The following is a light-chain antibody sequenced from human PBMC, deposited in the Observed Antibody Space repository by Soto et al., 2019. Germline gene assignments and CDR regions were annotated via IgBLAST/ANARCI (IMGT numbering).Light chain of an antibody. Sequence: QSALTQPASVSGSPGQSITISCTGASSDVCGYNYVSWYQQHPGKAPKLMIYEVSNRPSGVSNRFSGSKSGNTASLTISGLQAEDEADYYCSSYTSSSTLDVFGTGTRAPS. CDR1: SSDVCGYNY. J-gene: IGLJ1*01. V-gene: IGLV2-14*01. CDR3: SSYTSSSTLDV. CDR2: EVS.